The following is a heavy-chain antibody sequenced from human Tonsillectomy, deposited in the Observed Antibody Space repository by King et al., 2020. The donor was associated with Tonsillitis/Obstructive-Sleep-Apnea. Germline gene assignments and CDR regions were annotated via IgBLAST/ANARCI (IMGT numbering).Heavy chain of an antibody. CDR2: ISYDGSNK. J-gene: IGHJ6*03. Sequence: VQLVESGGGVVQPGRSLRLSCAASGFTCSSYAMHWVRQAPGKGLEWVAVISYDGSNKYYADSVKGRFTISRDNSKNTLYLQMNSLRAEDTAVYYCARDPEGSSSYTYYYYYMDVWGKGTTVTVSS. CDR3: ARDPEGSSSYTYYYYYMDV. D-gene: IGHD6-6*01. V-gene: IGHV3-30*04. CDR1: GFTCSSYA.